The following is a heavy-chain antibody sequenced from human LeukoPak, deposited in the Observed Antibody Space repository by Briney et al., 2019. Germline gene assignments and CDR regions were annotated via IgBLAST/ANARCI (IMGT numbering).Heavy chain of an antibody. J-gene: IGHJ4*02. V-gene: IGHV3-21*01. CDR2: INNSSSHI. CDR1: GFTFSSCS. Sequence: GGSLTLSCAASGFTFSSCSMNWLRQPPGKGLEWVSSINNSSSHIYYAAPVTSRFTISRDNDKNTLYVQMTSLRAEDTAVHYGARVYYDSSGPTHFDYWGQGTLVTVPS. CDR3: ARVYYDSSGPTHFDY. D-gene: IGHD3-22*01.